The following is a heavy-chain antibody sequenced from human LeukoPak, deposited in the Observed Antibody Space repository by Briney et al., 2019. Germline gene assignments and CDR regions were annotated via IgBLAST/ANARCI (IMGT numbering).Heavy chain of an antibody. J-gene: IGHJ4*02. CDR2: INPNSGGT. Sequence: ASVKVSCKASGYTFTGCYMHWVRQAPGQGLEWMGWINPNSGGTNYAQKFQGRVTMTRDTSISTAYMELSRLRSDDTAVYYCARVGAGATEPIDYWGQGTLVTVSS. V-gene: IGHV1-2*02. CDR3: ARVGAGATEPIDY. CDR1: GYTFTGCY. D-gene: IGHD1-26*01.